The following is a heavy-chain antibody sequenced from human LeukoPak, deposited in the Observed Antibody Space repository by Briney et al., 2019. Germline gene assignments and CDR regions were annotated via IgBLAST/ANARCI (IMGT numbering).Heavy chain of an antibody. CDR2: INPNSGGT. CDR3: ARDLYDSSGYYDY. V-gene: IGHV1-2*04. CDR1: GYTFTGYY. J-gene: IGHJ4*02. D-gene: IGHD3-22*01. Sequence: GASVKVSCKASGYTFTGYYMHWVRQAPGRGLEWMGWINPNSGGTNYAQKFQGWVTMTRDTSISTAYMELSRLRSDDTAVYYCARDLYDSSGYYDYWGQGTLVTVSS.